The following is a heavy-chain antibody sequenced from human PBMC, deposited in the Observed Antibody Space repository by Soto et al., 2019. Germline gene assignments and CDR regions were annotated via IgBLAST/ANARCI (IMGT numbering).Heavy chain of an antibody. V-gene: IGHV4-30-4*01. CDR1: GGSCSSADYY. D-gene: IGHD4-17*01. J-gene: IGHJ4*02. CDR3: VSDHGEYPHFDS. Sequence: SETLSLTFNVLGGSCSSADYYWTCIRQPPGKGLEWIGYIYYSGSTYYNPSLKSRVTISLDKSMNQFSLKVTSVTAADTAVYYCVSDHGEYPHFDSWGQGTLVTVSS. CDR2: IYYSGST.